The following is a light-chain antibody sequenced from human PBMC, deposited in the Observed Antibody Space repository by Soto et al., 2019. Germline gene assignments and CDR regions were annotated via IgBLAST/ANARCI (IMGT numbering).Light chain of an antibody. V-gene: IGKV1-5*01. J-gene: IGKJ1*01. CDR1: QSFSSW. CDR3: HQYSTYST. CDR2: DTS. Sequence: DIQMTQSPSTVSASIGDRVTITCRASQSFSSWLAWYQQKPGEAPKLLIYDTSALQSGVPARFSGSGSGTEFTLTISGLQPDYFATYFCHQYSTYSTFGQGTKVEVK.